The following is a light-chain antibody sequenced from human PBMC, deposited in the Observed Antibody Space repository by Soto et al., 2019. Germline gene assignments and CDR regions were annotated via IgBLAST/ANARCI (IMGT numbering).Light chain of an antibody. J-gene: IGKJ1*01. CDR2: DAS. V-gene: IGKV1-5*01. CDR3: QQYNPGT. CDR1: QSISRG. Sequence: DIQMTQSPPTLSASVGDRVTITCRASQSISRGLAWHQQKAGEAPKLLIYDASTLVSGVPSRFSGSGSGTEFTLNISSLQPDDFATYYCQQYNPGTFGQGTKVEIK.